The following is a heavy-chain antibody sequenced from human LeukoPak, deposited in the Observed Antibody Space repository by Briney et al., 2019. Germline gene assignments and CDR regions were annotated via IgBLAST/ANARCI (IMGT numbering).Heavy chain of an antibody. CDR3: ARPSGIAVAGAFDY. CDR2: IGGSGDST. CDR1: GFTISNYA. J-gene: IGHJ4*02. Sequence: GGSLSLSCAASGFTISNYAMRWVRQAPGKGLEWASGIGGSGDSTYYADSVRGRFTISRDTSKNTLYLQMNSLRAEDTAVYYCARPSGIAVAGAFDYWSQGTLVTVSS. D-gene: IGHD6-19*01. V-gene: IGHV3-23*01.